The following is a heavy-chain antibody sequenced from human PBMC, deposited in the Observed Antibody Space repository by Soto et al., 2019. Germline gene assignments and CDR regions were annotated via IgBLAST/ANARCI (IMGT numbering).Heavy chain of an antibody. J-gene: IGHJ5*01. V-gene: IGHV1-18*04. D-gene: IGHD5-12*01. CDR2: IGGSNGDT. Sequence: QVHLVQSGAEVKKPGASVKVSCKFSGYKFIDYGMTWVRQAPGQGLEWMGWIGGSNGDTKFAQKFQGRVTLTADTSTNTAYMELRSLRLDDTAVYYCAIDSKWLIMNGNFFDSWGQGTLVTVSS. CDR1: GYKFIDYG. CDR3: AIDSKWLIMNGNFFDS.